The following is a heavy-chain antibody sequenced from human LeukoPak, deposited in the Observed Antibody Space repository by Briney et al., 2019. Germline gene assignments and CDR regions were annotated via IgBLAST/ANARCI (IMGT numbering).Heavy chain of an antibody. CDR3: ARNSYGDY. CDR1: GFTFNIYE. J-gene: IGHJ4*02. CDR2: VSSSGSTI. V-gene: IGHV3-48*03. D-gene: IGHD5-18*01. Sequence: PGGSLRLSCAASGFTFNIYEMIWVRQAPGKGLEWVLYVSSSGSTIYYADSVKDRFTTSRDNAKNSLYLQMNSLRAEDTAVYYCARNSYGDYWGQGTLVTVSS.